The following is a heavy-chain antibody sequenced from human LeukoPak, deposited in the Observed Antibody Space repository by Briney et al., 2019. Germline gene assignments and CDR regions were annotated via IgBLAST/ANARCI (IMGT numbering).Heavy chain of an antibody. CDR1: GFTFSSYS. J-gene: IGHJ4*02. Sequence: GGSLRLSCAASGFTFSSYSMNWVRQAPGKGLEWVSYISSSSSTIYYADSVKGRFTISRDNAKNSLYPQMNSLRAEDTAVYYCARGRTPDYFDYWGQGTLVTVSS. V-gene: IGHV3-48*04. D-gene: IGHD4-23*01. CDR3: ARGRTPDYFDY. CDR2: ISSSSSTI.